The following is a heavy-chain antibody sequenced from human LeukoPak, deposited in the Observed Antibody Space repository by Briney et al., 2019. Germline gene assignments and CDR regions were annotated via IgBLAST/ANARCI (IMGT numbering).Heavy chain of an antibody. V-gene: IGHV3-30*18. D-gene: IGHD3-22*01. Sequence: GGSLRLSCAASGFTFSSYGMHWVRQAPGKGLEWVAVISYDGSNKYYADSVKGRFTISRDNSENTLYLQMNSLRAEDTAVYYCAKDLLIDSSGSGDYWGQGTLVTVSS. CDR2: ISYDGSNK. CDR3: AKDLLIDSSGSGDY. CDR1: GFTFSSYG. J-gene: IGHJ4*02.